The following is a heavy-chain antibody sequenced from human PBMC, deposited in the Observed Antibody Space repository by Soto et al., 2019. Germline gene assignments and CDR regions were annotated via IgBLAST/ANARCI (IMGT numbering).Heavy chain of an antibody. V-gene: IGHV3-23*01. CDR1: GFTFSSYA. D-gene: IGHD3-22*01. Sequence: PWGSLRLSCAASGFTFSSYAMSWFRQAPGKGLEWVSAISGSGGSTYYADSVKGRFTISRDNSKNTLYLQMNSLRAEDTAVYYCAKDLTPDYYDSSGYSSLDYWGQGTLVTVSS. CDR2: ISGSGGST. CDR3: AKDLTPDYYDSSGYSSLDY. J-gene: IGHJ4*02.